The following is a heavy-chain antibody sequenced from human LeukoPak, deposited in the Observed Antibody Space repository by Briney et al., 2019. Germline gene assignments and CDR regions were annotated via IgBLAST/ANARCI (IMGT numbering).Heavy chain of an antibody. Sequence: ASVKVSCKASGYTFTCYYMHWVRQAPGQGLEWMGWINPNSGGTNYAQKFQGRVTMTRDTSISTAYMELSRLRSDDTAVYYCARDRYYDSSGYYLGWFDPWGQGTLVTVSS. J-gene: IGHJ5*02. CDR1: GYTFTCYY. CDR2: INPNSGGT. CDR3: ARDRYYDSSGYYLGWFDP. D-gene: IGHD3-22*01. V-gene: IGHV1-2*02.